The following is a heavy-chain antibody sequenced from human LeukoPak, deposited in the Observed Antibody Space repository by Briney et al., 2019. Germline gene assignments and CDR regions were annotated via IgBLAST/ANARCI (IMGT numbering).Heavy chain of an antibody. CDR2: IWSDGSNK. J-gene: IGHJ5*02. CDR3: ARGIAAAGNPNWFDP. D-gene: IGHD6-13*01. CDR1: GFAFSSYA. V-gene: IGHV3-33*08. Sequence: PGGSLRLSCATSGFAFSSYAMHWVRQAPGTGLEWVAVIWSDGSNKYYADSVKGRFTISRDNSKNTLYLQMNSLRAEDTAVYYCARGIAAAGNPNWFDPWGQGTLVTVSS.